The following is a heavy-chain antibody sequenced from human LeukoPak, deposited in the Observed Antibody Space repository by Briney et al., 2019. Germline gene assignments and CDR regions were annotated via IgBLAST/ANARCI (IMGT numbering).Heavy chain of an antibody. CDR2: IYTSGST. D-gene: IGHD3-10*01. J-gene: IGHJ4*02. Sequence: SETLSLTCTVSGGSISSYYWSWIRQPAGKGLEWIGRIYTSGSTNYNPSLKSRVTMSVDTSKNQFYLKLSSVTAADTAVYYCARDSPMVVPFDYWAREPWSPSLQ. V-gene: IGHV4-4*07. CDR1: GGSISSYY. CDR3: ARDSPMVVPFDY.